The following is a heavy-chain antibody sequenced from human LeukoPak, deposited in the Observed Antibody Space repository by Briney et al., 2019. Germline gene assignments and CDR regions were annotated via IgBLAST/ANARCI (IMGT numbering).Heavy chain of an antibody. V-gene: IGHV3-33*01. D-gene: IGHD3-22*01. J-gene: IGHJ5*02. CDR1: GFTFSSYG. CDR3: SVVVYYYDSSGYLDWFDP. CDR2: IWYDGSNK. Sequence: GGSLRLSCAASGFTFSSYGMYWVRQAPGKGLEWVAVIWYDGSNKYYADSVKGRFTISRDNSKNTLYLQMNSLRAEDTAVYYCSVVVYYYDSSGYLDWFDPWGQGTLVTVSS.